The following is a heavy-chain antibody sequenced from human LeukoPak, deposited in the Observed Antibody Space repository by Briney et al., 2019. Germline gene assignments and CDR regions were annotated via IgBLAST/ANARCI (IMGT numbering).Heavy chain of an antibody. J-gene: IGHJ6*03. CDR2: IYYSGST. CDR3: AREARGDYVPYYYYYMDV. Sequence: SETLSLTCTVSGGSISSGDYYWSWIRQPPGNGLEWLGYIYYSGSTYYNPSLKSRVTISVDTSKNQFSLKLSSVTAADTAVYYCAREARGDYVPYYYYYMDVWGKGTTVTVSS. V-gene: IGHV4-30-4*08. D-gene: IGHD4-17*01. CDR1: GGSISSGDYY.